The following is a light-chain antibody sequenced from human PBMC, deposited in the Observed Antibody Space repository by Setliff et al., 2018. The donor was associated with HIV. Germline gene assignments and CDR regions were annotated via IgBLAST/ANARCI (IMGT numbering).Light chain of an antibody. CDR1: SSDIGRYNL. J-gene: IGLJ1*01. V-gene: IGLV2-23*01. CDR2: QAT. Sequence: QSVLTQPPSVSGSPGQSVTISCTGTSSDIGRYNLVSWYQQHPGKAPKLMIYQATKRPSGVSNRFSGSKSGNTASLTISGLQAEDEADYYCCSNTGSNTFVFGTGTKVTVL. CDR3: CSNTGSNTFV.